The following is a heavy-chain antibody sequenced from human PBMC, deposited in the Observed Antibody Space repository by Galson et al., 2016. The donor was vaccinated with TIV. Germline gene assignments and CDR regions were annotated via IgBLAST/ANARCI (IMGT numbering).Heavy chain of an antibody. CDR3: ATCISGPTLALYYHGMDV. Sequence: SLRLSCAASGFTFANYAMSWVRLAPGKGLEWVSLISSDGTNKYYADSVKGRFTISRDNSKNTVHLEMDSLRPEDTAMYFCATCISGPTLALYYHGMDVWGQGTTVTVSS. J-gene: IGHJ6*02. CDR2: ISSDGTNK. V-gene: IGHV3-30-3*01. D-gene: IGHD3-10*01. CDR1: GFTFANYA.